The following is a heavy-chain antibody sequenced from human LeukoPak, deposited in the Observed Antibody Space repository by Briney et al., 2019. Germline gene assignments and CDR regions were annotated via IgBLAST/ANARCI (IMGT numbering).Heavy chain of an antibody. CDR2: IKQDGGEK. CDR1: GFTFSSYW. D-gene: IGHD2-2*01. CDR3: ARAGVPATMIYYFDY. J-gene: IGHJ4*02. V-gene: IGHV3-7*01. Sequence: GGSLRLSCGASGFTFSSYWMTWVRQAPGKGLEWVANIKQDGGEKYYVDSVKGRFTISRDNAKNSLYLQMNNLRAEDTAVYYCARAGVPATMIYYFDYWGQGTLVTVSS.